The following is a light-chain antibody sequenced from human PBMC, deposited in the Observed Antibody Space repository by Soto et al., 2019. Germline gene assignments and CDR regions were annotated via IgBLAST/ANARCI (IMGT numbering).Light chain of an antibody. V-gene: IGLV1-51*01. CDR1: SSNIGGNS. J-gene: IGLJ1*01. CDR2: DDN. CDR3: LSYAETAYV. Sequence: QSVLTQPPSVSAAPGQKVTISCSGSSSNIGGNSVSWYQQLPGTAPKLLIYDDNKRPSGIPDRFSGSKSGNTAFLTVSGLQAEDEADYYCLSYAETAYVFGTGTKVTVL.